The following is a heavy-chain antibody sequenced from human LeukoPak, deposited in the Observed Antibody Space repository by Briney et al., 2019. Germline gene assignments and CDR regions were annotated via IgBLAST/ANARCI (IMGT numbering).Heavy chain of an antibody. J-gene: IGHJ6*03. D-gene: IGHD3-10*01. Sequence: ASVKVSCKASGYTFTSYDINWVRQATGQGLEWMGWMNPNSGNTGYAQKFQGRVTITRNTSISTAYMELSSLRSEDTAVYYCARVKGSWFGVYYYYMDVWGKGTTVTVSS. CDR3: ARVKGSWFGVYYYYMDV. CDR1: GYTFTSYD. CDR2: MNPNSGNT. V-gene: IGHV1-8*03.